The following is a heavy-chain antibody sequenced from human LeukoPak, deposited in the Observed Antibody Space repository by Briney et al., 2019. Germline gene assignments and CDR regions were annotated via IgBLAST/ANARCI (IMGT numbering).Heavy chain of an antibody. V-gene: IGHV3-48*03. D-gene: IGHD3-10*01. CDR2: ISSSGSTI. CDR1: GFTFSSYE. CDR3: ARLEFGELLSHYMDV. J-gene: IGHJ6*03. Sequence: GGSLRLSCAASGFTFSSYEMNWVRQAPGKGLEWVSYISSSGSTIYYADSVKGRFTISRDNAKNSLYLQMNSLRAEDTAVYYCARLEFGELLSHYMDVWGKGTTVTVSS.